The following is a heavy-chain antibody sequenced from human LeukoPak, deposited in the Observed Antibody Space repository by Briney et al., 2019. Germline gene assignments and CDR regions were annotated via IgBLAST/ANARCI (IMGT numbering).Heavy chain of an antibody. CDR1: GYTFTSSD. V-gene: IGHV1-8*02. Sequence: ASVKVSCKASGYTFTSSDINWVRQAPGQGFEWMGWINPASGNTGYAQKFQGRVTLTRNTSITTAYMELTGLDSDDTAVYYCARDVSRGWFRFYWGQGTLVTVSP. D-gene: IGHD6-19*01. CDR2: INPASGNT. CDR3: ARDVSRGWFRFY. J-gene: IGHJ4*02.